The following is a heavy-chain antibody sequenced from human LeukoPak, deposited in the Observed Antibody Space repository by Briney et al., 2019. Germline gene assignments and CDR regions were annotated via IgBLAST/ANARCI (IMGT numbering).Heavy chain of an antibody. CDR2: ISAYNGNT. D-gene: IGHD6-13*01. CDR1: GYTFTSYG. V-gene: IGHV1-18*01. CDR3: ARDSEKSKQQLDGTPWSDYYYYGMDV. Sequence: ASVKVSCKASGYTFTSYGISWVRQAPGQGLEWMGWISAYNGNTNYAQKLQGRVTMTTDTSTSIAYMELRSLRSDDTAVYYCARDSEKSKQQLDGTPWSDYYYYGMDVWGQGTTVTVSS. J-gene: IGHJ6*02.